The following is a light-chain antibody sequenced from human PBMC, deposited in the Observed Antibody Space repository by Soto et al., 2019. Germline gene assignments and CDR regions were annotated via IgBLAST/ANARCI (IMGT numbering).Light chain of an antibody. J-gene: IGLJ1*01. Sequence: QSALTQPASVSGSPGQSITISCTGSSSDVGRYNIVSWYQQHPGKAPKLMIYEGSQRPSGVSDRFSGSKSGNTASLTISGLQAEDEAEYYCSSYTNINTRACVFGTGTKLTVL. CDR1: SSDVGRYNI. CDR2: EGS. V-gene: IGLV2-14*02. CDR3: SSYTNINTRACV.